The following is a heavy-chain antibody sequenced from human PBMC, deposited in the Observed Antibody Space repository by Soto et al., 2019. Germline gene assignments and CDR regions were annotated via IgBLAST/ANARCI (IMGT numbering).Heavy chain of an antibody. Sequence: EAQLVESGGGLVQPGRSLRLSCVASGFTFDDYAIHWVRHAPGKGLERVSSISWNGATTGYADSVKGGFTISRDNAKNSQYLQMSSLRTEDTAIYYCANLPLYGSRFDCWGQGTLVTVSS. CDR2: ISWNGATT. V-gene: IGHV3-9*01. D-gene: IGHD3-10*01. CDR1: GFTFDDYA. J-gene: IGHJ4*02. CDR3: ANLPLYGSRFDC.